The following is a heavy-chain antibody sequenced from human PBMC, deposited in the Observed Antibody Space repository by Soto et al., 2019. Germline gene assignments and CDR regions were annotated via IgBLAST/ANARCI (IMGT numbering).Heavy chain of an antibody. CDR1: GGTFSSYA. V-gene: IGHV1-69*01. Sequence: QVQLVQSGAEVKKPGSSVKVSCKASGGTFSSYAISWVRQAPGQGLEWMGGIIPIFGTANYAQKFQGRVTITADESTSTAYMELSSLRSEDTAVYYCARASPAAAGTIHHYYYGMDVWGQGTTVTVSS. CDR3: ARASPAAAGTIHHYYYGMDV. D-gene: IGHD6-13*01. CDR2: IIPIFGTA. J-gene: IGHJ6*02.